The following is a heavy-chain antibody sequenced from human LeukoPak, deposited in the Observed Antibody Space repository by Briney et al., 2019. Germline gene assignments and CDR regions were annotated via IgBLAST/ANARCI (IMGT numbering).Heavy chain of an antibody. CDR1: GFSLRTSGMR. V-gene: IGHV2-70*04. CDR3: ARTLSTGVPFDY. D-gene: IGHD7-27*01. J-gene: IGHJ4*02. CDR2: IDWDDDK. Sequence: SGPALVKPTQTLTLTCTFSGFSLRTSGMRVSWIRQPPGKALEWLSRIDWDDDKFYSTSLKTRLTISKDTSKNQVVLTMTNMDPVDTATYYCARTLSTGVPFDYWGQGTLVTVSS.